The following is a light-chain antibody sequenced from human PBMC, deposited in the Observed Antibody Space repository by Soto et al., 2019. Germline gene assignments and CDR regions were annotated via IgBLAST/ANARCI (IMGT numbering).Light chain of an antibody. CDR3: QQYSNWPPGFT. CDR1: QSVSSN. Sequence: EIVMTQSPATLSVSPGERATLSCRASQSVSSNLAWYQQKPGQAPRLLIYGASTRATGIPARFSGSGSGTEFTLTISSLQSEDFAVYYCQQYSNWPPGFTFGGGTKVEIK. CDR2: GAS. J-gene: IGKJ4*01. V-gene: IGKV3-15*01.